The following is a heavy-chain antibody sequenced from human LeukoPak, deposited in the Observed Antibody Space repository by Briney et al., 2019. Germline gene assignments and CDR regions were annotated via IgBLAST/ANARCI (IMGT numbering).Heavy chain of an antibody. D-gene: IGHD5-12*01. V-gene: IGHV3-30-3*01. CDR2: ISYDGSNK. CDR1: GFTFSSYA. CDR3: ARDPVATINYFDY. J-gene: IGHJ4*02. Sequence: PGGSLRLSCAASGFTFSSYAMHWVRQAPSKGLEWVAVISYDGSNKYYADSVKGRFTISSDNSKNTLYLQMNSLRAEDTAVYYCARDPVATINYFDYWGQRTLVTVSS.